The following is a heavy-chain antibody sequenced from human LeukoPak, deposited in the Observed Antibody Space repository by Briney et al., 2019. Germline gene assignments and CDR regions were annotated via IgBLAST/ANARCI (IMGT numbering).Heavy chain of an antibody. CDR1: GFDFSDHY. V-gene: IGHV3-11*04. CDR3: ARGIMTASYGMDV. Sequence: GGSLRLSCAASGFDFSDHYMSWVRQAPGKGLEWISCISFSSGTIFYADSVKGRFTISRDNSKNTLYLQMNSLRAEDTAVYYCARGIMTASYGMDVWGQGTTVTVSS. CDR2: ISFSSGTI. J-gene: IGHJ6*02.